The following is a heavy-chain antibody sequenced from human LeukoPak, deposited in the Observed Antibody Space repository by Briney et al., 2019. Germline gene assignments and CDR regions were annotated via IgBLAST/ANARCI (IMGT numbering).Heavy chain of an antibody. Sequence: PSQTLSLTCTVSGGSISSGDYYWSWIRQPPGKGLEWIGYIYYNGNTYYNPSLKSRVTISVDTSKNQFSLKLSSVTAADTAVYYCAREGYFGSGSYYSIDYRGQGTLVTVSS. V-gene: IGHV4-30-4*01. CDR3: AREGYFGSGSYYSIDY. J-gene: IGHJ4*02. CDR1: GGSISSGDYY. D-gene: IGHD3-10*01. CDR2: IYYNGNT.